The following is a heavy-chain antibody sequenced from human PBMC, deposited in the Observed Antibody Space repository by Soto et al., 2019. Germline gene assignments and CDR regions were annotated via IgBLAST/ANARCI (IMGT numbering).Heavy chain of an antibody. CDR2: ISWNGGNI. Sequence: EVQLVESGGGLVQPGRSLRLSCAASGFTFDDYAMHWVRQAPGQGLEWVSGISWNGGNIGYADSVKGRFTISRDNAKNSLFLQMNSLRADDTALYFCAKDIYSSSSGQDYWGQGTPVTVSS. D-gene: IGHD6-6*01. V-gene: IGHV3-9*01. CDR3: AKDIYSSSSGQDY. CDR1: GFTFDDYA. J-gene: IGHJ4*02.